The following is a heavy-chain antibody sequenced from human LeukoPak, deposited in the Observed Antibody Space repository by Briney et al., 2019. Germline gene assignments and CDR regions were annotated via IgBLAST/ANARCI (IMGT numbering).Heavy chain of an antibody. D-gene: IGHD3-16*01. CDR2: ISAYNGNT. CDR1: GYTFTTYG. J-gene: IGHJ3*02. Sequence: ASVKVSCKASGYTFTTYGITWVRQAPGQGLGWMGWISAYNGNTDYAQKLQGRVTMTTDTSTSTAYMELRSLRSDDTAVYYCARDRLWGEDDAFDIWGQGTMVTVSS. V-gene: IGHV1-18*01. CDR3: ARDRLWGEDDAFDI.